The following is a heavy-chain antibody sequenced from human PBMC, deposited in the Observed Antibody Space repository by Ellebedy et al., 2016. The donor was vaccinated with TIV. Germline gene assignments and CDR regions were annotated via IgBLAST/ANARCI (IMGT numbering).Heavy chain of an antibody. CDR3: ARGRTKRGYSGYDDGLGFDY. Sequence: SLKISXAASGFTFDDYAMHWVRQAPGKGLEWVSGISWNSGSIGYADSVKGRFTISRDNAKNSLYLQMNSLRAEDTALYYCARGRTKRGYSGYDDGLGFDYWGQGTLVTVSS. D-gene: IGHD5-12*01. CDR1: GFTFDDYA. J-gene: IGHJ4*02. V-gene: IGHV3-9*01. CDR2: ISWNSGSI.